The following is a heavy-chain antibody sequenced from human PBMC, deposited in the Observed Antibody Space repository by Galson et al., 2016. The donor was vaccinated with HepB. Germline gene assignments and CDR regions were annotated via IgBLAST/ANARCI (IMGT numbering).Heavy chain of an antibody. CDR1: GGSISSNNW. D-gene: IGHD5-18*01. J-gene: IGHJ4*02. CDR3: ARVKGIQLYNYYFDY. V-gene: IGHV4-4*02. Sequence: EPLSLTCTVSGGSISSNNWWSWVRQPPGQGLEWIGEIYQSGTTNYLSVLQSRVTISLDKSRNQFSLKLTSVTAADSAVYYCARVKGIQLYNYYFDYWGLGMVVTVSS. CDR2: IYQSGTT.